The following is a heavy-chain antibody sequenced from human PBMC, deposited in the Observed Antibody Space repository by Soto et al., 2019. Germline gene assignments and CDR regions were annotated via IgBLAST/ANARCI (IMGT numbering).Heavy chain of an antibody. CDR3: AAVVPPSGILERLGLAL. V-gene: IGHV1-58*02. D-gene: IGHD3-3*01. CDR2: IVVGSGNT. CDR1: GFTFTTSG. Sequence: SVKVSCKASGFTFTTSGIHGVRQARGQGLEWMGWIVVGSGNTKYNQKFQERVTLTRDMATDTAYMDLRSLTSADTAIYYCAAVVPPSGILERLGLALWGEATLFSVSS. J-gene: IGHJ1*01.